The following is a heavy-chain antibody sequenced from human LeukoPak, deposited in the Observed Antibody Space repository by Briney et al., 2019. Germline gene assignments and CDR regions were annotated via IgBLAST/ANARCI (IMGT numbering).Heavy chain of an antibody. CDR3: ARGERGNYVVY. Sequence: PSETLSLTCTVSGGSISSGGYYWSWIRQPPGKGLEWIGYIYHSGSTYYNPSLKSRVTISVDRSKNQFSLKLSSVTAADTAVYYCARGERGNYVVYWGQGTLVTVSS. CDR1: GGSISSGGYY. J-gene: IGHJ4*02. D-gene: IGHD5-24*01. V-gene: IGHV4-30-2*01. CDR2: IYHSGST.